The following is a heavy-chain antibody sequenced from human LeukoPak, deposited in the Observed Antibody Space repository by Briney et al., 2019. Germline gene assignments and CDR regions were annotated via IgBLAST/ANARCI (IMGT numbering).Heavy chain of an antibody. Sequence: GGSLRLSCAASGFTFSSYAMHWVRQAPGKGLEWVAVISYDGSNKYYAGSVKGRFTISRDNSKNTLYLQMNSLRAEDTAVYYCARGRVQLGGYYYMDVWGKGTTITVSS. J-gene: IGHJ6*03. CDR2: ISYDGSNK. CDR3: ARGRVQLGGYYYMDV. V-gene: IGHV3-30*01. D-gene: IGHD3-16*01. CDR1: GFTFSSYA.